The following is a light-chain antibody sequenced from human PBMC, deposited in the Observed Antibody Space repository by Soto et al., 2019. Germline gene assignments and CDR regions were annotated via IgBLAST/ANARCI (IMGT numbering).Light chain of an antibody. CDR1: SSDVGGYNY. V-gene: IGLV2-8*01. CDR3: SSYAGSNHYV. J-gene: IGLJ1*01. Sequence: QSLLTQPPSASGSPGQSVTISCTGTSSDVGGYNYVSWYQQHPGKAPKLMIYEVTKRPSGVPDRFSGSKSGNTASLTVSGLQAEDEADYYCSSYAGSNHYVVGNGTKVTVL. CDR2: EVT.